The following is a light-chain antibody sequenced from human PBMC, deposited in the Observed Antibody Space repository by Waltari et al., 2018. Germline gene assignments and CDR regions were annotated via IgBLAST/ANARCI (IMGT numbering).Light chain of an antibody. CDR1: SSDVGTYKY. Sequence: QSALTQPRSVSGSPGQSVTISCTGTSSDVGTYKYVPWPQQHPGQAPKLIIFDVSKRPSGVPDRFSGSKSCDTASLTISGLQAEDEADYYCCSYTVSNTLLFGGGTKLTVL. J-gene: IGLJ3*02. V-gene: IGLV2-11*01. CDR3: CSYTVSNTLL. CDR2: DVS.